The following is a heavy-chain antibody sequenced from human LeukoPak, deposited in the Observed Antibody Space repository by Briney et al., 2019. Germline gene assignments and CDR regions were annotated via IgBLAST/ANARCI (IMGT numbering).Heavy chain of an antibody. V-gene: IGHV4-4*07. Sequence: SETLSLTCTVSGGSIYNYYWSWIRHSAGKGLEWIGRIYTSGSTDYSTSLKSRVTMSLDTSKNQFSLNLYSVTAADTAVYFCARESKTYDGSGYYHDSWGQGTLVTVSS. CDR2: IYTSGST. CDR1: GGSIYNYY. J-gene: IGHJ4*02. CDR3: ARESKTYDGSGYYHDS. D-gene: IGHD3-22*01.